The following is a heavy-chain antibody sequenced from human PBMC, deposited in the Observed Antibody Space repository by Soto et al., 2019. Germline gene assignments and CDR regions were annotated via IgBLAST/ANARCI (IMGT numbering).Heavy chain of an antibody. D-gene: IGHD3-22*01. V-gene: IGHV3-11*05. CDR1: GFPFSDYY. Sequence: QVQLVAFGGDLVKPGGSLRLSCAASGFPFSDYYMSWIRRAPGKGLEWVSSIGSSSSDINYADSVKGRFTISRDNAKNSLYLQMNSLRAEDTAVYYCARRRTVGYYNYWGQGTLVTVSA. CDR2: IGSSSSDI. CDR3: ARRRTVGYYNY. J-gene: IGHJ4*02.